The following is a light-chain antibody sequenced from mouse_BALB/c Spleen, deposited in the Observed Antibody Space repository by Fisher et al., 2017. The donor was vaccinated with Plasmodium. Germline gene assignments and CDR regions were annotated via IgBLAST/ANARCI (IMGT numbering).Light chain of an antibody. CDR3: QQSNSWPLT. V-gene: IGKV5-43*01. J-gene: IGKJ5*01. Sequence: DIVLTQSPVTLSVTPGDSVSLSCRASQSINNNLHWYQQKSHESPRLLINYTSPSISGIPSRFSGSGSGTDFTLSINSVETEDFGMYFCQQSNSWPLTFGAGTKLELK. CDR1: QSINNN. CDR2: YTS.